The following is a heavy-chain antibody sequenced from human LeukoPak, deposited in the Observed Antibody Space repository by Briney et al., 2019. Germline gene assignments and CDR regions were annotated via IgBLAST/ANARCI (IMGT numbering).Heavy chain of an antibody. Sequence: PGGTLRLSCAVSGFTFSSYSMNWVRQPPGKGLEWVGNIKQDGSEKYYVDSEKGRFTLSRDNAKNSLYLQMNSLRAEDTAVDYCARDDSSRFLERYHYYYYMDVWGKGTTVTVFS. J-gene: IGHJ6*03. D-gene: IGHD3-3*01. CDR1: GFTFSSYS. CDR2: IKQDGSEK. CDR3: ARDDSSRFLERYHYYYYMDV. V-gene: IGHV3-7*01.